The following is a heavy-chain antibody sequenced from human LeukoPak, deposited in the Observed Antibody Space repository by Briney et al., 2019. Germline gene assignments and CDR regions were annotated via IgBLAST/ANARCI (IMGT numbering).Heavy chain of an antibody. V-gene: IGHV3-23*01. CDR1: GFTFSSYA. CDR2: ISDSGTST. D-gene: IGHD3-10*01. Sequence: GGSLRLSCAASGFTFSSYAMSWVRQAPGKGLEWVSGISDSGTSTYYVESVKGRFTISRDNSKNTLYLQMNSLRAEDTAVYYCATGSANYYASFDYWGQGILVTVSS. CDR3: ATGSANYYASFDY. J-gene: IGHJ4*02.